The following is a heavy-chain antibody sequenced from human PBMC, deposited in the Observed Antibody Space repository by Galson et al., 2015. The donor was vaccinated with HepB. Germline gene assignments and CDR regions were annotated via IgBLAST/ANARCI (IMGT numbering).Heavy chain of an antibody. CDR2: ISHRRGFI. J-gene: IGHJ5*01. D-gene: IGHD6-25*01. CDR3: ARGSAAGTWFDS. Sequence: SLRLACAGSGFTFSSYSMNWVRQTPGKGLEWVSSISHRRGFIYPADSLKGRFSISSDNAKKSVYLQMNSLGVEDTAVYYCARGSAAGTWFDSWGQGILVTVSS. CDR1: GFTFSSYS. V-gene: IGHV3-21*01.